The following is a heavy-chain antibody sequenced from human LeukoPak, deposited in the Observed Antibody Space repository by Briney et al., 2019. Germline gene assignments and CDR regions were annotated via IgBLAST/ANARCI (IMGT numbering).Heavy chain of an antibody. J-gene: IGHJ6*03. CDR3: AKALPYDYYYYYMDV. CDR2: IKQDGTER. Sequence: GGSLRLSCAASGFTLRSYWMNWVRQAPGKGLEWVANIKQDGTERYYVDSVKGRFTISRDNSKNTLYLQMNSLRAEDTAVYYCAKALPYDYYYYYMDVWGKGTTVTISS. V-gene: IGHV3-7*03. CDR1: GFTLRSYW.